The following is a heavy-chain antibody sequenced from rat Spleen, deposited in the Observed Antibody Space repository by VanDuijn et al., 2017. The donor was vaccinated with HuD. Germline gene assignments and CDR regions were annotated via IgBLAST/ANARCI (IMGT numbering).Heavy chain of an antibody. CDR2: INTGGGNT. CDR3: ARHGLGSWYVDF. Sequence: EVQLVESGGGLVQPGRSMKLSCAASGFTFTNYYMAWVRQAPTKGLEWVASINTGGGNTYYRDSVKGRFTISRDNAKSTLYLQMNSLRSEDTATYYCARHGLGSWYVDFWGPGTMVTVSS. CDR1: GFTFTNYY. J-gene: IGHJ1*01. D-gene: IGHD5-1*01. V-gene: IGHV5-25*01.